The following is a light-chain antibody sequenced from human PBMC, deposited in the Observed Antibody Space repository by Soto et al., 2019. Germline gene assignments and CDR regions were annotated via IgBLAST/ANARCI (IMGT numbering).Light chain of an antibody. J-gene: IGKJ5*01. CDR3: QQFNSYPIT. V-gene: IGKV1-13*02. Sequence: AIQVTQSPSSLSASVGDRVTITCRASQAIRGALAWYQQKPGKAPRLLIFDVSTLETGVPSRFSGGGSGTEFTLTISSLQPEDFGTSYCQQFNSYPITFGHGTRLAIK. CDR2: DVS. CDR1: QAIRGA.